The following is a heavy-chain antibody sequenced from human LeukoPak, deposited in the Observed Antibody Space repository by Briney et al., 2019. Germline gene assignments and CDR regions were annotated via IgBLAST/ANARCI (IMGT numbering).Heavy chain of an antibody. CDR2: ITWDYGRT. CDR1: GFNFHAYT. Sequence: AGGSLTLSCAASGFNFHAYTMHWVRQRPGNILEWVSLITWDYGRTYYADAVTGRFTISRDNSKNFLHLQINSLKTEDTALYYCAKPLNRGGWSNFDFRGQGTLVTVSS. D-gene: IGHD6-19*01. CDR3: AKPLNRGGWSNFDF. V-gene: IGHV3-43*01. J-gene: IGHJ4*02.